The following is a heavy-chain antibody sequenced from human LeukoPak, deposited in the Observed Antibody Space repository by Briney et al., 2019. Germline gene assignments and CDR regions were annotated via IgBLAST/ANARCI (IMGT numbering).Heavy chain of an antibody. CDR1: GDSISSGTFY. V-gene: IGHV4-39*01. J-gene: IGHJ6*03. D-gene: IGHD2-2*01. CDR2: IHYSGNT. CDR3: ARACGKYCSSTSWQGYYYYYYMDV. Sequence: SETLSLTCTVSGDSISSGTFYWGWVRQPPGKGLEWIGSIHYSGNTYYNPSLKSPVTISVDTSKNQFSLKLSSVTAADTAVYYCARACGKYCSSTSWQGYYYYYYMDVWGKGTTVTVSS.